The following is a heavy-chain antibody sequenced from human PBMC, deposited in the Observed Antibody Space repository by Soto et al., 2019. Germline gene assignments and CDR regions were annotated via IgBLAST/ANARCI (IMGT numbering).Heavy chain of an antibody. J-gene: IGHJ3*02. CDR3: ARGRIVPFDI. V-gene: IGHV4-31*03. D-gene: IGHD2-2*01. Sequence: QVQLQESGPGLVKPSQTLSLTCTVSGGSISSGGYYWSWIRQHPGKGLEWIGYIYYSGSTYYNPSHXSXVXIXXDTSKNQFSLKLSSVTAADTAVYYCARGRIVPFDIWGQGTMVTVSS. CDR1: GGSISSGGYY. CDR2: IYYSGST.